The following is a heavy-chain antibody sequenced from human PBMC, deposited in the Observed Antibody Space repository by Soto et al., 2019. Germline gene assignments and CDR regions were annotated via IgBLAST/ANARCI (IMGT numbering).Heavy chain of an antibody. J-gene: IGHJ4*02. CDR2: VSGSGDGT. V-gene: IGHV3-23*01. Sequence: EVQLLESGGGLVQPGGSLTLSCAASRFTFNTYGMTWVRQAPGRGLEWVSTVSGSGDGTYYADSVQGRFTISRVNSKNTMYLQMSNLRAEDTAVYFCARIGPYCGGDCYPDFDFWGLGTRVTVSS. CDR3: ARIGPYCGGDCYPDFDF. CDR1: RFTFNTYG. D-gene: IGHD2-21*02.